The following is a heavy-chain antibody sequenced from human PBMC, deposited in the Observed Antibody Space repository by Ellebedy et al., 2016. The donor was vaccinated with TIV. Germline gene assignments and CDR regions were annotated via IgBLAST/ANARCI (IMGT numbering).Heavy chain of an antibody. CDR1: GFTFSNYW. J-gene: IGHJ2*01. CDR2: VKQDGSEI. Sequence: GGSLRLSXAASGFTFSNYWMSWVRQAPGKGLEWVANVKQDGSEIYYVDSVKGRFTISRDNAKNSLYLQMNSLRVEDTAVYYCARRYFDLWGRGTLVTVSS. V-gene: IGHV3-7*01. CDR3: ARRYFDL.